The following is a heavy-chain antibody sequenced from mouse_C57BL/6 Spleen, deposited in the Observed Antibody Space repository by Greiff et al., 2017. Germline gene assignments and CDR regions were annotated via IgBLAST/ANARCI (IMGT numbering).Heavy chain of an antibody. J-gene: IGHJ3*01. D-gene: IGHD1-1*01. CDR1: GFTFSDYG. CDR2: ISSGSSTI. CDR3: ARQDYGSSSFAY. Sequence: DVKLVESGGGLVKPGGSLKLSCAASGFTFSDYGMHWVRQAPEKGLEWVAYISSGSSTIYYADTLKGRFTISRDNAKNTLFLQMTSLRSEDTAMYYCARQDYGSSSFAYWGQGTLVTVSA. V-gene: IGHV5-17*01.